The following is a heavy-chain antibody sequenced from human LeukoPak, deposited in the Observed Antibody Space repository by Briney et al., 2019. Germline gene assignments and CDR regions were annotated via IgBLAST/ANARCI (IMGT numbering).Heavy chain of an antibody. V-gene: IGHV3-23*01. CDR3: AKPAYYDILTGYGT. Sequence: GGSLRLSCAASGFTFSSYAMSWVRQAPGKGLEWVSAISGSGGSTYYADSVRGRFTISRDNSKNTLCLQMNSLRAEDTAVYYCAKPAYYDILTGYGTWGQGTLVTVSS. D-gene: IGHD3-9*01. J-gene: IGHJ4*02. CDR2: ISGSGGST. CDR1: GFTFSSYA.